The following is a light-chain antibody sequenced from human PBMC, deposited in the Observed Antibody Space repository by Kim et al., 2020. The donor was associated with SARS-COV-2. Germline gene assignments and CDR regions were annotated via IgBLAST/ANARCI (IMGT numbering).Light chain of an antibody. CDR2: YDS. Sequence: APGKTARITGGGSNIGSKGVHWYQRKPGQAPVLVIYYDSDRPSGIPERFSGSNSGNTATLTISRVEAGDEADYYCQVWDSSSDHWVFGGGTQLTVL. V-gene: IGLV3-21*04. CDR3: QVWDSSSDHWV. CDR1: NIGSKG. J-gene: IGLJ3*02.